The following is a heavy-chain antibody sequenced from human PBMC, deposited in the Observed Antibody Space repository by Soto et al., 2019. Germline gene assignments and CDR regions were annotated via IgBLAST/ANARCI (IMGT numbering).Heavy chain of an antibody. CDR2: ISYDGSNK. J-gene: IGHJ6*02. D-gene: IGHD5-18*01. CDR1: GFTFSSYA. CDR3: ARDYNTAMVSYFGYYYGMDV. Sequence: QVQLVESGGGVVQPGRSLRLSCAASGFTFSSYAMHWVRQAPGKGLEWVAVISYDGSNKYYADSVKGRFTISRDNSKNTLYLQMNSLRAEDTAVYYCARDYNTAMVSYFGYYYGMDVWGQGTTVTVSS. V-gene: IGHV3-30-3*01.